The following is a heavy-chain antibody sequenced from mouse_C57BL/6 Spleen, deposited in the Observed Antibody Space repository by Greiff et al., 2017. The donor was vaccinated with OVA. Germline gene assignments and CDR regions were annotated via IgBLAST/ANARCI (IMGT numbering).Heavy chain of an antibody. J-gene: IGHJ3*01. Sequence: EVHLVDSGGGLVQPKGSLKLSCAASGFSFNTYAMNWVRQAPGKGLEWVARIRSKSNNYATYYADSVKDRFTISRDDSESMLYLQMNNLKTEDTAMYYCVSQLTGFAYWGQGTLVTVSA. V-gene: IGHV10-1*01. CDR1: GFSFNTYA. CDR3: VSQLTGFAY. D-gene: IGHD4-1*01. CDR2: IRSKSNNYAT.